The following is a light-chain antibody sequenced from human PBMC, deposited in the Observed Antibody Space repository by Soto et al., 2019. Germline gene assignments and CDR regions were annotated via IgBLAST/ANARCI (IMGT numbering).Light chain of an antibody. Sequence: EIVMTQSPATPSVSPGERATLSCRASQSVSSNLAWYQQKPGQAPGLLIYGASTRATDIPARFSGSGSGTEFTLTISSLQSEDFAEYHCQQYNNWPQTFGQGTKV. V-gene: IGKV3-15*01. CDR3: QQYNNWPQT. CDR2: GAS. CDR1: QSVSSN. J-gene: IGKJ1*01.